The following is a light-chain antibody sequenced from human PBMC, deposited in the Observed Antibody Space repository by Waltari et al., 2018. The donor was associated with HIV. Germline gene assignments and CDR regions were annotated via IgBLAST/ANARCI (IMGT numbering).Light chain of an antibody. Sequence: SYELTQSPSMSVSPGQTARITCSGDALPKQYAYWYQQKPGQAPVLIINKDNERPSGIPERFSGYSSGTTVTLTISGVQAEDEAAYFCQSADSSGTYGVFGGGTRLTVV. CDR3: QSADSSGTYGV. J-gene: IGLJ3*02. CDR2: KDN. V-gene: IGLV3-25*03. CDR1: ALPKQY.